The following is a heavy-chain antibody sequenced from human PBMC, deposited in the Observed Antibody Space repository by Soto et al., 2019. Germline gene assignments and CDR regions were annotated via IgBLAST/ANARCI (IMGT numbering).Heavy chain of an antibody. J-gene: IGHJ5*02. D-gene: IGHD2-15*01. CDR3: ARGYCSGGSCYGWFDP. CDR2: IYHSGST. Sequence: SETLSLTCAVSGYSISSGYYWGWIRQPPGKGLEWIGSIYHSGSTYYNPSLKSRVTISVDTSKNQFSLKLSSVTAAGTAVYYCARGYCSGGSCYGWFDPWGQGTLVTVSS. CDR1: GYSISSGYY. V-gene: IGHV4-38-2*01.